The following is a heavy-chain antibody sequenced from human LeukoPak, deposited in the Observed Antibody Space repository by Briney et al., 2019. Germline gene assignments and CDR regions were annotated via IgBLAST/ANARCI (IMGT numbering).Heavy chain of an antibody. J-gene: IGHJ4*02. CDR2: IYYSGST. CDR3: ARAAVGGEGPMATTQLYYFDY. CDR1: GGSISSSSYY. Sequence: SETLSLTCTVSGGSISSSSYYWGWIRQPPGKGLEWIGSIYYSGSTYYNPSLKSRVTISVDTSKNQFSLKMSSVTAADTAVYYCARAAVGGEGPMATTQLYYFDYWGQGTLVTVSS. V-gene: IGHV4-39*07. D-gene: IGHD5-24*01.